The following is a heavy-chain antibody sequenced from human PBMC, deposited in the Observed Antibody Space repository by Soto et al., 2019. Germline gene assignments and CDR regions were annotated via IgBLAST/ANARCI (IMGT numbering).Heavy chain of an antibody. CDR1: GYYFPSYW. D-gene: IGHD4-17*01. Sequence: PGESLKISCNGSGYYFPSYWIGWVRQMPGKGLEWVGIFYPGGSDTRYSPSFQGQVTISADRSISTAYLQWSSLKPSDTAMYYCARQGNGAEGFDYWGQGTLVTVSS. CDR2: FYPGGSDT. V-gene: IGHV5-51*01. CDR3: ARQGNGAEGFDY. J-gene: IGHJ4*02.